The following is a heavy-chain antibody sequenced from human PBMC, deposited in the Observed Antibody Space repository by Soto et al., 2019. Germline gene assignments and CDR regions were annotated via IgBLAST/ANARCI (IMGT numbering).Heavy chain of an antibody. Sequence: PGGSLRLSCAASGFTFSTYAMSWVRQAPGKGLEWVSAISGGGGSTYYADSVKGRFTISRDNSKNTLYLQMNGLRGEDTALYYCAKAFDTSGYHYERVFAYWGQGTLVTVSS. D-gene: IGHD3-22*01. CDR3: AKAFDTSGYHYERVFAY. CDR2: ISGGGGST. CDR1: GFTFSTYA. V-gene: IGHV3-23*01. J-gene: IGHJ4*02.